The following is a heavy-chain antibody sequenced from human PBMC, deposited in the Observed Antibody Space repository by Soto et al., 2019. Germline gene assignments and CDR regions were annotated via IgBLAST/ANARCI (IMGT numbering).Heavy chain of an antibody. J-gene: IGHJ6*03. V-gene: IGHV6-1*01. D-gene: IGHD1-1*01. Sequence: QEQLQLSGPGLVKPSQTLSLTCDISGDSVSSNSAGWNWIRQTPSRGLEWLGRTYYRSKWYNNYAVSVKSRITINPATSKNQFSLQLNSVTPEDTAVYYCARGSWDDVSGHYYMDVWGKGTTVTVSS. CDR1: GDSVSSNSAG. CDR3: ARGSWDDVSGHYYMDV. CDR2: TYYRSKWYN.